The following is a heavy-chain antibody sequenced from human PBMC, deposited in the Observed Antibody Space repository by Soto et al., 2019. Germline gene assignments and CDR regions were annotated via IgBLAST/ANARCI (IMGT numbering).Heavy chain of an antibody. V-gene: IGHV4-34*01. CDR1: GGSFSGYY. D-gene: IGHD2-2*01. J-gene: IGHJ4*02. CDR2: INHSGST. CDR3: ARRGYIVVVPAAIIPTRAGVDY. Sequence: SETLSLTCAVYGGSFSGYYWSWIRQPPGKGLEWIGEINHSGSTNYNPSLKSRVTISVDTSKNQFSLKLSSVTAADTAVYYCARRGYIVVVPAAIIPTRAGVDYWGQGTLVTVSS.